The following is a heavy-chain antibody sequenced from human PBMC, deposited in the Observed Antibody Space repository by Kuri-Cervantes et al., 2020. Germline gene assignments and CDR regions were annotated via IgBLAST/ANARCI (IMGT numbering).Heavy chain of an antibody. CDR2: IYHSGST. CDR1: GYSISSGYY. Sequence: SQTLSLTCAVSGYSISSGYYWGWIRQPPGKGLEWIGSIYHSGSTNYNPSLKSRVTISVDTSKNQFSLKLSSVTAADTAVYYCARFRITMVRIYYYGMDVWGQGTTVTVSS. J-gene: IGHJ6*02. CDR3: ARFRITMVRIYYYGMDV. V-gene: IGHV4-38-2*01. D-gene: IGHD3-10*01.